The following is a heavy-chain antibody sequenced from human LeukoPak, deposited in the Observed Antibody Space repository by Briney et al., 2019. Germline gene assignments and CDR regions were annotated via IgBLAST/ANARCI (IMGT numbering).Heavy chain of an antibody. Sequence: SVKVSCKASGGTFSSYAISWVRQAPGQGLEWMGGIIPIFGTASYAQKFQGRVTITADESTSTAYMELSSLRSEDTAVYYCARGDKYSYGPGDWGQGTLITVSS. J-gene: IGHJ4*02. CDR2: IIPIFGTA. V-gene: IGHV1-69*01. D-gene: IGHD5-18*01. CDR1: GGTFSSYA. CDR3: ARGDKYSYGPGD.